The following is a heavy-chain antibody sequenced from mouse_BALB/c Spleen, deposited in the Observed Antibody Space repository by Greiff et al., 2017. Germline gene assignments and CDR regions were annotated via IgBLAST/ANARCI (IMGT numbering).Heavy chain of an antibody. D-gene: IGHD4-1*01. CDR1: GFTFSDYY. V-gene: IGHV5-4*02. CDR2: ISDGGSYT. CDR3: ARPSNWAWFAY. Sequence: EVQLQESGGGLVKPGGSLKLSCAASGFTFSDYYMYWVRQTPEKRLEWVATISDGGSYTYYPDSVKGRFTISRDNAKNNLYLQMSSLKSEDTAMYYCARPSNWAWFAYWGQGTLVTVSA. J-gene: IGHJ3*01.